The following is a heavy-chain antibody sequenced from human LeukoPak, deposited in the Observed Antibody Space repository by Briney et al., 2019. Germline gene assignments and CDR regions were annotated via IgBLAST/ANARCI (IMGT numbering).Heavy chain of an antibody. CDR3: ARGGRMTSVTTS. J-gene: IGHJ3*01. CDR1: GFTFSDYH. V-gene: IGHV3-11*01. CDR2: ISSGGNSI. D-gene: IGHD4-17*01. Sequence: GGSLRLSCEASGFTFSDYHMNWIRQAPGKGLEWISYISSGGNSIYYADSVKGRFTISRDNAKNSLYLQMNSLRTEDTALYYCARGGRMTSVTTSWGQGTMVTVSS.